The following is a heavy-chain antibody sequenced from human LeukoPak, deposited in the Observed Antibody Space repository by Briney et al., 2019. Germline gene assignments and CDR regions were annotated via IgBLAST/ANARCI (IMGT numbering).Heavy chain of an antibody. CDR2: ISPDGRNI. J-gene: IGHJ4*02. CDR3: VRDGGGTTPYDC. D-gene: IGHD1-7*01. Sequence: SGGSLRLSCAASGLTLSDYWMNWVRQVPGKGPVWVSHISPDGRNIAYAASVKGRFTISRDSAKNTLYLHMNSLRVGDTAVYYCVRDGGGTTPYDCWGQGTLVTVSS. CDR1: GLTLSDYW. V-gene: IGHV3-74*01.